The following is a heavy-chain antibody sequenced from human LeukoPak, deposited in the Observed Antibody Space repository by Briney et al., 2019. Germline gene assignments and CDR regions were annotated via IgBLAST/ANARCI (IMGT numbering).Heavy chain of an antibody. V-gene: IGHV4-34*01. D-gene: IGHD3-16*01. Sequence: PSETLSLTCAVYGGSFSGYYWSWIRQPPGKGLEWIGEINHSGSTNYNPSLKSRVTISGDTSKNQFSLKLSSVTAADTAVYYCASASGYYYYYYIDVWGKGATVTISS. CDR3: ASASGYYYYYYIDV. CDR1: GGSFSGYY. J-gene: IGHJ6*03. CDR2: INHSGST.